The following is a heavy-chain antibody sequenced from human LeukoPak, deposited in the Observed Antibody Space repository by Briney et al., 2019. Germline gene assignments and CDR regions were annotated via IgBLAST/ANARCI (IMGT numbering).Heavy chain of an antibody. CDR1: GFTFSSYE. CDR2: ISSSSSYI. CDR3: ARGQTGGYYGGY. V-gene: IGHV3-21*01. J-gene: IGHJ4*02. Sequence: PGGSLRLSCAASGFTFSSYEMNWVRQAPGKGLEWVSSISSSSSYIYYADSVKGRFTISRDNAKNSLYLQMNSLRAEDTAVYYCARGQTGGYYGGYWGQGTLVTVSS. D-gene: IGHD3-22*01.